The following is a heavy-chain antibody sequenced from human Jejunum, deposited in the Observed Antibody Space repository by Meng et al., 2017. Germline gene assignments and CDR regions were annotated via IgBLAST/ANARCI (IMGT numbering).Heavy chain of an antibody. CDR2: IRSKDVNYAI. J-gene: IGHJ4*02. Sequence: GGSLRLSCADSGFTFSGSDFHWVRQASGKGLEWVGRIRSKDVNYAIAYAASVKDRFTLSRDDSKNMAYLQMNSLKTEDTAIYYCIRRLSITSALYWGQGTLVTVSS. CDR3: IRRLSITSALY. CDR1: GFTFSGSD. D-gene: IGHD2-2*01. V-gene: IGHV3-73*01.